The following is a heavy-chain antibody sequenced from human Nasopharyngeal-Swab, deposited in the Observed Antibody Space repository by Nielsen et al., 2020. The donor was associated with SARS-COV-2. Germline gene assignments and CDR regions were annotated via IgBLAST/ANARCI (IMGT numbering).Heavy chain of an antibody. J-gene: IGHJ4*02. D-gene: IGHD6-13*01. V-gene: IGHV4-39*01. Sequence: SETLSLTCTVSGVSFAYSTFYWGRIRQPPGKGLEWIGNIYYNGNTYQNPSLKSRLTISVDKSKNQFSLQLSSVTAADTAVYYCVRSSSWYYFDYWAQGTQVTVSS. CDR1: GVSFAYSTFY. CDR3: VRSSSWYYFDY. CDR2: IYYNGNT.